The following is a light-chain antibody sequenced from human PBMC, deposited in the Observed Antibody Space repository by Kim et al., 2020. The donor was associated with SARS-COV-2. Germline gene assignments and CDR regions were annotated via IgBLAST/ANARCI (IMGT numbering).Light chain of an antibody. J-gene: IGLJ2*01. V-gene: IGLV3-19*01. Sequence: SSELTQDPAVSVALGQTVRITCQGDSLRSYYASWYQQKPGQAPVLVIYGKNNRPSGIPDRFSGSSSGNTDSLTITGAQAVDEADYYCNSRDSSGNHVVFG. CDR2: GKN. CDR1: SLRSYY. CDR3: NSRDSSGNHVV.